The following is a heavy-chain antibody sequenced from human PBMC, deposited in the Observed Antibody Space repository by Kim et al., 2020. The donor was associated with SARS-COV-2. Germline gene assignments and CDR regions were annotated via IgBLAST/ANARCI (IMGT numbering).Heavy chain of an antibody. Sequence: SETLSLTCTVSGGSISSSSYYWGWIRQPPGKGLEWIGSIYYSGSTYYNPSLKSRVTISVDTSKNQFSLKLSSVTAADTAVYYCAREFSSNYWYFDLWGRGTLVTVSS. D-gene: IGHD6-13*01. CDR3: AREFSSNYWYFDL. CDR1: GGSISSSSYY. V-gene: IGHV4-39*07. J-gene: IGHJ2*01. CDR2: IYYSGST.